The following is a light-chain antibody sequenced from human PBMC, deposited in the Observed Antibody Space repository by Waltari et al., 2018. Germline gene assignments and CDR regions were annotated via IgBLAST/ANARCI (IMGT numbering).Light chain of an antibody. CDR3: LVWDMNNDHPWV. Sequence: SYVLTQPPSVSVAPGQTARITCEGNSIGSKSIHWYQQKPGQAPVLVVYDDSARPSGIPERFSGSHPEKQDNLNISRVEAGDEADYFCLVWDMNNDHPWVFGGGNKLTVL. V-gene: IGLV3-21*02. CDR2: DDS. CDR1: SIGSKS. J-gene: IGLJ3*02.